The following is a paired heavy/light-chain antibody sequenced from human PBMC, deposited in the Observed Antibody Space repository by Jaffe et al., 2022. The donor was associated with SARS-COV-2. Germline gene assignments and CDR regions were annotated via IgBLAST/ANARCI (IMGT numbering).Heavy chain of an antibody. J-gene: IGHJ4*02. CDR3: ASREADY. V-gene: IGHV3-23*01. Sequence: DAPLLESGGGLVQPGGSVRLSCAASGFTFSSYAMSWVRQAPGKGLEWVSTISGSGGSAYYADSVKGRITISRDNSKDTLYLQMNSLRVEDTAVYFCASREADYWGQGTLVTVSS. CDR2: ISGSGGSA. CDR1: GFTFSSYA. D-gene: IGHD1-26*01.
Light chain of an antibody. CDR2: VKSDGSH. V-gene: IGLV4-3*01. CDR3: GESHTIDGQVGRS. CDR1: SEHSTYT. J-gene: IGLJ2*01. Sequence: LPVLTQPPSASAFLGASIKLTCTLSSEHSTYTIEWYQQRPGRSPQYIMKVKSDGSHSKGDGIPDRFMGSSSGADRYLTFSNLQSDDEAEYHCGESHTIDGQVGRSFGGGTKLTVL.